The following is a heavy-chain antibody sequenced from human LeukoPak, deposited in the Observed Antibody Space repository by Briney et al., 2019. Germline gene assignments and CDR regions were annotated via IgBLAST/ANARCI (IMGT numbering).Heavy chain of an antibody. CDR3: ARTAIALETGGVGAFDI. CDR2: ISYDGSNK. D-gene: IGHD6-19*01. J-gene: IGHJ3*02. Sequence: PGGSLRLSCAASGFTFSSYAMHWVRQAPGKGLEWVAVISYDGSNKYYADSVKGRFTISRDNSKNTLYLQMNSLRAEDTAVYYCARTAIALETGGVGAFDIWGQGTMVTVSS. CDR1: GFTFSSYA. V-gene: IGHV3-30-3*01.